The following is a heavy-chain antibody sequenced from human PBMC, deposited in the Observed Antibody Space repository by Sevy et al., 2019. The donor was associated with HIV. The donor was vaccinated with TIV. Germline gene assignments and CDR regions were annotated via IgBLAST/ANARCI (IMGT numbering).Heavy chain of an antibody. J-gene: IGHJ4*02. D-gene: IGHD3-22*01. CDR1: GGTFSSYA. V-gene: IGHV1-69*13. CDR2: IIPIFGIA. Sequence: ASVKVSCKASGGTFSSYAISWVRQAPGQGLEWMGGIIPIFGIANYAQKFQGRVTITADESTSTAYMELSSLRSEDTAVYYCATYYYDSSGYYYWGQGTLVTVSS. CDR3: ATYYYDSSGYYY.